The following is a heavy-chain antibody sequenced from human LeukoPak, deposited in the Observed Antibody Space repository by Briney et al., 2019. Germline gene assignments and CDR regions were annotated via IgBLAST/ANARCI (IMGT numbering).Heavy chain of an antibody. D-gene: IGHD1-26*01. CDR2: ISGSGGST. Sequence: GGSLRLSCVVSGFTFTNAWMTWVRQAPGKGLEWVSAISGSGGSTYYADSVKGRFTISRDNSKNTLYLQMNSLRAEDTAVYYCAKLPRGPSGSYYDYWGQGTLVTVSS. J-gene: IGHJ4*02. V-gene: IGHV3-23*01. CDR3: AKLPRGPSGSYYDY. CDR1: GFTFTNAW.